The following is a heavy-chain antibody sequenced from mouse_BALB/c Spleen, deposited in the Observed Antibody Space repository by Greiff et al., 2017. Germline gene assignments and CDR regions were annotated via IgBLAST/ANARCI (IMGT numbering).Heavy chain of an antibody. CDR2: INPSTGYT. V-gene: IGHV1-7*01. CDR1: GYTFTSYW. CDR3: AKSYYGSAYYYAMDY. J-gene: IGHJ4*01. D-gene: IGHD1-2*01. Sequence: QVQLQQSGAELAKPGASVKMSCKASGYTFTSYWMHWVKQRPGQGLEWIGYINPSTGYTEYNQKFKDKATLTADKSSSTAYMQLSSLTSEDSAVYYGAKSYYGSAYYYAMDYWGQGTSVTVSS.